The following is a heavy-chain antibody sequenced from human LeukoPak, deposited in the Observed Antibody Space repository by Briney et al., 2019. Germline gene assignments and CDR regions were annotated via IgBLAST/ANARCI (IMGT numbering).Heavy chain of an antibody. V-gene: IGHV3-30*04. CDR3: ARTVVVVVGASDYFDY. CDR1: GFTFSSYA. CDR2: ISYDGSNK. J-gene: IGHJ4*02. D-gene: IGHD2-2*01. Sequence: PGGSLRLSCAASGFTFSSYAMHWVRQAPGKGLEWVAVISYDGSNKYYADSVKGRFTISRDNSKNTLYLQMNSLRAEDTAVYFCARTVVVVVGASDYFDYWGQGTLVTVSS.